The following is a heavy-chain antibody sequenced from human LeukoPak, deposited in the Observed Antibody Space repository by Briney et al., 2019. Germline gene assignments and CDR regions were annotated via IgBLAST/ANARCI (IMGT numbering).Heavy chain of an antibody. CDR2: ISYDGNNK. V-gene: IGHV3-30*04. CDR3: ASADIVAVVAAAALDY. D-gene: IGHD2-15*01. CDR1: GFTFSSYA. J-gene: IGHJ4*02. Sequence: GRSLRLSCAASGFTFSSYAMHWVRQAPGKGLECVAVISYDGNNKFHADSVRGRLTISRDNSKSTLYLQMNRLRDEDTAVYYCASADIVAVVAAAALDYWGQGTLVTVSS.